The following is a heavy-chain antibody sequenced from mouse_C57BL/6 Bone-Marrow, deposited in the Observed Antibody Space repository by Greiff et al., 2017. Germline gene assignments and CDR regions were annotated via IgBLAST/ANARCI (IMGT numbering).Heavy chain of an antibody. D-gene: IGHD1-1*01. V-gene: IGHV7-3*01. J-gene: IGHJ2*01. Sequence: DVHLVESGGGLVQPGGSLSLSCAASGFTFTDYYMSWVRQPPGKALEWLGFIRNKANGYTTEYSASVKGRFTISRDNSQSNLYLQMNALRAEDSATYYCAGYESSYNFDDWGQGTTLTVSS. CDR2: IRNKANGYTT. CDR3: AGYESSYNFDD. CDR1: GFTFTDYY.